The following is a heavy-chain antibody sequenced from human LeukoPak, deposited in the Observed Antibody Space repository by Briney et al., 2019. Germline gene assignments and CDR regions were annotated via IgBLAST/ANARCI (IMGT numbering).Heavy chain of an antibody. CDR1: GFTFSTYG. D-gene: IGHD3-22*01. V-gene: IGHV3-30*02. CDR2: IRSDGNNK. Sequence: GGSLRLSCAVSGFTFSTYGMHWVRQAPGKGLEWVAFIRSDGNNKYYADSVKGRFTISRDNSKNTLYLQINSLRTEGTAVYYCARVTVPLVVITAGGFDYWGQGTLVTVSS. J-gene: IGHJ4*02. CDR3: ARVTVPLVVITAGGFDY.